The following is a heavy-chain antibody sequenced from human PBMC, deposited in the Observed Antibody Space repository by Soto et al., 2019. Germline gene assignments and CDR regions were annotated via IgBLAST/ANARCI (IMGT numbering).Heavy chain of an antibody. CDR1: GGSISSGGYS. D-gene: IGHD3-3*01. CDR2: IYPTGST. Sequence: SETMSLTCTVSGGSISSGGYSWSWIRQSPEKGLEWLGCIYPTGSTYHHPSLKSRVTISVDKSKHQFTLTLVSWTAAETAGYYCARSLLSVGLGLTIPYYYAMDVWGQGTTVTVSS. V-gene: IGHV4-30-2*06. J-gene: IGHJ6*02. CDR3: ARSLLSVGLGLTIPYYYAMDV.